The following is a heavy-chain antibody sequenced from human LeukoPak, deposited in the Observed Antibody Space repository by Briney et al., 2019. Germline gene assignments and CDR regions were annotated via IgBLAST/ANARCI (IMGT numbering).Heavy chain of an antibody. CDR2: FIPILDTA. V-gene: IGHV1-69*10. CDR1: GGTFSDYA. D-gene: IGHD3-3*01. J-gene: IGHJ6*03. Sequence: ASVKVSCKASGGTFSDYALNWVRQAPGQGLEWMGVFIPILDTANSTQKFQGRLTITADISTNTVYMELSSLRFDDTAVYFCAGIPVFGVVLHQEPVWGKGTTVTVSS. CDR3: AGIPVFGVVLHQEPV.